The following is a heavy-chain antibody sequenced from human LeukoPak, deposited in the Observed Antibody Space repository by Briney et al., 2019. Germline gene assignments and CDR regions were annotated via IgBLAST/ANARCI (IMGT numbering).Heavy chain of an antibody. CDR2: ISSSGSTI. J-gene: IGHJ4*02. CDR3: ARTSYYDPDY. CDR1: GFTFSSYS. D-gene: IGHD3-22*01. V-gene: IGHV3-48*04. Sequence: GGSLRLSCAASGFTFSSYSMNWVRQAPGKGLEWVSYISSSGSTIYYADSVKGRFTISRDNAKNSLYLQMNSLRAEDTAVYYCARTSYYDPDYWGQGTLVTVSS.